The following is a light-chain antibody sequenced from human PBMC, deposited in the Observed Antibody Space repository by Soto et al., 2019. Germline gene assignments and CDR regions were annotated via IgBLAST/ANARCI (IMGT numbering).Light chain of an antibody. CDR1: QTISTW. Sequence: DIQMTQSPPTLSASVGDSVPITCRASQTISTWMAWYQQKTGKAPKLPVYDASTLQSGVASRFSGSGSGTELTLIISGMKPDDSATYYCQQYTNTNNPWMFGQGTKGDNK. CDR3: QQYTNTNNPWM. V-gene: IGKV1-5*01. CDR2: DAS. J-gene: IGKJ1*01.